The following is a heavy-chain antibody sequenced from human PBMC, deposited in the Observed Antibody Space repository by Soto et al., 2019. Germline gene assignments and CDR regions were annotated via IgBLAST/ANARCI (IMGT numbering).Heavy chain of an antibody. CDR3: AKGLETYYDFWSGYYSY. Sequence: GGSLRLSCAASGFTFSSYAMSWVRQAPGKGLEWVSAISGSGGSTYYADSVKGRFTISRDNSKNTLYLQMNSLRAEDTAVYYCAKGLETYYDFWSGYYSYWGQGTLVTVSS. CDR2: ISGSGGST. J-gene: IGHJ4*02. CDR1: GFTFSSYA. V-gene: IGHV3-23*01. D-gene: IGHD3-3*01.